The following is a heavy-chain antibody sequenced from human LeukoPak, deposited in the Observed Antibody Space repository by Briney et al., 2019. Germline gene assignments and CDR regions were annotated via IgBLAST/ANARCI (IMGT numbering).Heavy chain of an antibody. J-gene: IGHJ6*04. CDR3: ARAYCGGDCYSVYYYYYGMDV. CDR1: GYTFTSYY. Sequence: ASVKVSCKASGYTFTSYYMHWVRQAPGQGLEWMGIINPSGSSTSYAQKFQGRVTMTRDTSTSTVYMELSSLRSEDTAVYYCARAYCGGDCYSVYYYYYGMDVWGKGTTVTVSS. V-gene: IGHV1-46*01. CDR2: INPSGSST. D-gene: IGHD2-21*02.